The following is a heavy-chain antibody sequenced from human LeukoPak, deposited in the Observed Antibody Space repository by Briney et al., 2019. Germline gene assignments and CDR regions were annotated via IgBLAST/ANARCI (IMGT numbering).Heavy chain of an antibody. Sequence: ASVKVSCKASGYTFTGYYMHWVRQAPGQGLEWMGWINPNSGGTNYAQKFQGRVTMTRDTSISTANMELSRLRSDDTAVYYCARRIVVVPAANNPYGMDVWGQGTTVTVSS. D-gene: IGHD2-2*01. J-gene: IGHJ6*02. CDR2: INPNSGGT. V-gene: IGHV1-2*02. CDR3: ARRIVVVPAANNPYGMDV. CDR1: GYTFTGYY.